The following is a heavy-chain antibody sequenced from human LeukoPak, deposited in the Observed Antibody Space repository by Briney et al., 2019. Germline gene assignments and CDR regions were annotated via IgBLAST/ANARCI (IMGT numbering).Heavy chain of an antibody. Sequence: SETLSLTCTVSGFSISSGYYWGWIRQPPGKGLDWIGSIHHSGGTYYNASLKSRVTISVDTSKNQFSLKLSSVTAADTAVYYCARDQGGNPIDYWGQGTLVTVSS. V-gene: IGHV4-38-2*02. CDR2: IHHSGGT. J-gene: IGHJ4*02. CDR3: ARDQGGNPIDY. D-gene: IGHD4-23*01. CDR1: GFSISSGYY.